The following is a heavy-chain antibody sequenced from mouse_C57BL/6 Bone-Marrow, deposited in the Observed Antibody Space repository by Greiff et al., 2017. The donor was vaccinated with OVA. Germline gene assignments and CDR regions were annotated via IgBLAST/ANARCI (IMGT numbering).Heavy chain of an antibody. Sequence: VQLQQSGAELVRPGTSVKVSCKASGYAFTNYLIEWVKQRPGQGLEWIGVINPGSGGTNYNEKFKGKATLTADKSSSTAYMQLSSLTSEDSAVYFCARDYYSTPFAYWGQGTLVIVSA. CDR1: GYAFTNYL. D-gene: IGHD2-5*01. CDR3: ARDYYSTPFAY. J-gene: IGHJ3*01. CDR2: INPGSGGT. V-gene: IGHV1-54*01.